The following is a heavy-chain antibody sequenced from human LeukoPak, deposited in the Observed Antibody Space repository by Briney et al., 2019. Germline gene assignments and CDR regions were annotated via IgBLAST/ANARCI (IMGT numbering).Heavy chain of an antibody. CDR1: GYTFTGYY. J-gene: IGHJ4*02. V-gene: IGHV1-2*02. CDR2: INPNSGGT. Sequence: ASVKVSCKASGYTFTGYYMHWVRLAPGQGLEWMGWINPNSGGTNYAQKFQGRVTMTRDTSISTAYMELGRLRSDDTAVYYCARDPVPGDFDYWGQGTLVTVSS. D-gene: IGHD7-27*01. CDR3: ARDPVPGDFDY.